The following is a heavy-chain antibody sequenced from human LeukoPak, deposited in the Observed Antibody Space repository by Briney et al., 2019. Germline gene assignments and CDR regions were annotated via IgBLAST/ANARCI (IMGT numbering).Heavy chain of an antibody. D-gene: IGHD6-13*01. CDR2: INPNSGGT. V-gene: IGHV1-2*04. CDR3: ARDLLNTYSSSWDDPYYYYGMDV. J-gene: IGHJ6*02. CDR1: GYTFTGYY. Sequence: ASVKVSSKASGYTFTGYYMHWVRQAPGQGLEWMGWINPNSGGTNYAQKFQGWVTMTRDTSISTAYMELSRLRSDDTAVYYCARDLLNTYSSSWDDPYYYYGMDVWGQGTTVTVSS.